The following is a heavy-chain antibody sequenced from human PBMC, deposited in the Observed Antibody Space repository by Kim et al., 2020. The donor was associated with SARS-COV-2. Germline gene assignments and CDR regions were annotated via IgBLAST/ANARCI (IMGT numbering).Heavy chain of an antibody. Sequence: ASVKVSCKASGYTFTGYYMHWVRQAPGQGLEWMGWINPNSGGTNYAQKFQGWVTMTRDTSISTAYMELSRLRSDDTAVYYCARERLGGGYGDSSFLGDYYYGMDVWGQGTTVTVSS. J-gene: IGHJ6*02. V-gene: IGHV1-2*04. CDR1: GYTFTGYY. CDR3: ARERLGGGYGDSSFLGDYYYGMDV. CDR2: INPNSGGT. D-gene: IGHD4-17*01.